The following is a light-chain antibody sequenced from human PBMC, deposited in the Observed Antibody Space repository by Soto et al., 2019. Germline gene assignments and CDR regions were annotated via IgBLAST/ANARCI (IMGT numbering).Light chain of an antibody. CDR3: GSYASLKFV. CDR1: SSDVGRYNY. V-gene: IGLV2-23*01. CDR2: ESS. Sequence: QSALTQPASVSGSPGQSITISCTGTSSDVGRYNYVSWYQQHPGKVPKLMIYESSKRPSGVSDRFSGSKSGNPASLTISGLQAEDEADYYCGSYASLKFVFGTGTKVTVL. J-gene: IGLJ1*01.